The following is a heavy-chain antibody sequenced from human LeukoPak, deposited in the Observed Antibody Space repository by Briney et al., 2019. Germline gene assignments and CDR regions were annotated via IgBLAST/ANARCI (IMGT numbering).Heavy chain of an antibody. D-gene: IGHD2-2*01. Sequence: SETLSLTCAVYGGSFSDYYWSWIRQPPGKGLEWIGEINHRGITNYNPSLTSRVTISVDTSKNQFSLNLTSLTAADTAVYYCARRSTSCLDYWGQGTLVTVSS. V-gene: IGHV4-34*01. CDR2: INHRGIT. CDR3: ARRSTSCLDY. CDR1: GGSFSDYY. J-gene: IGHJ4*02.